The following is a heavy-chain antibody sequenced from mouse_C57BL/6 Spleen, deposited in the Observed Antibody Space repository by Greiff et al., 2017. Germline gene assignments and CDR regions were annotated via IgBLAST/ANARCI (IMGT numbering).Heavy chain of an antibody. Sequence: VQLQQSGAELVKPGASVKMSCKASGYTFTSYWITWVKQRPGQGLEWIGDIYPGSGSTNYNEKFKSKATLTVDTSSSTAYMQLSSLTSEDSAVYYCARDLDAAFAYWGQETLVTVSA. CDR3: ARDLDAAFAY. CDR2: IYPGSGST. V-gene: IGHV1-55*01. CDR1: GYTFTSYW. J-gene: IGHJ3*01.